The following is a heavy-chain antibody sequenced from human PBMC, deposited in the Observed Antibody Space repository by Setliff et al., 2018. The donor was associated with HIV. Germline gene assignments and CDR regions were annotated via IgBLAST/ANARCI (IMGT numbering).Heavy chain of an antibody. Sequence: PSEPLSLTCIVSGGSISSSTYYWGWIRQPPGKGLEWIGSINYSGTTYYNPSLKSRVTISVDTSKNQFSLKLNSVTATDTAVYYCARHPEQWLAHFDYWGQGTLVTVSS. CDR1: GGSISSSTYY. D-gene: IGHD6-19*01. CDR3: ARHPEQWLAHFDY. CDR2: INYSGTT. V-gene: IGHV4-39*01. J-gene: IGHJ4*02.